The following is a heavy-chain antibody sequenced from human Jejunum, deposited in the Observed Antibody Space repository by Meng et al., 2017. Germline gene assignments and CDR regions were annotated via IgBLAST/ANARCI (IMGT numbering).Heavy chain of an antibody. V-gene: IGHV3-74*01. CDR1: GFTFSNYW. CDR3: VRDYSGYTHEFDY. J-gene: IGHJ4*02. CDR2: IDTAGSGT. Sequence: EVQLVESGGGLVQPGGSLRLSCSASGFTFSNYWMHWVRQAPGKGLVWGSRIDTAGSGTSYADSVKGRFTISRDNAKNTLYLQMNSLRAEDTAVYYCVRDYSGYTHEFDYWGLGTLVTVSS. D-gene: IGHD5-24*01.